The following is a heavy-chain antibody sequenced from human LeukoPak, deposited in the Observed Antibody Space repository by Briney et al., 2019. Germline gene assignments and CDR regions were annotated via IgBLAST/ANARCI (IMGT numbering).Heavy chain of an antibody. CDR2: ISSSSSYI. Sequence: GGSLRLSCAASGFTFSSYSMNWVRQAPGKGLEWVSSISSSSSYIYYADSVKGRFTISRDNAKNSLYLQMNSLRAEDTAVYYCARRAAAGTMSPWGQGTLVTVSS. J-gene: IGHJ5*02. CDR1: GFTFSSYS. CDR3: ARRAAAGTMSP. V-gene: IGHV3-21*01. D-gene: IGHD6-13*01.